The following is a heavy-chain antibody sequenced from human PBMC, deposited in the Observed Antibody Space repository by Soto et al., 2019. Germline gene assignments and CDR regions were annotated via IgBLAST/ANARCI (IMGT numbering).Heavy chain of an antibody. CDR1: GGSISSYY. Sequence: QVQLQESGPGLVKPSETLSLTCTVSGGSISSYYWSWIRQPAGKGLEWIGRIYTSGSTNYNPSLKGRVTMSVDTSKNQSSLKLSSVTAADTAVYYCARGGFWVVPGGMDVWGQGTTVTVSS. V-gene: IGHV4-4*07. CDR3: ARGGFWVVPGGMDV. D-gene: IGHD2-2*01. CDR2: IYTSGST. J-gene: IGHJ6*02.